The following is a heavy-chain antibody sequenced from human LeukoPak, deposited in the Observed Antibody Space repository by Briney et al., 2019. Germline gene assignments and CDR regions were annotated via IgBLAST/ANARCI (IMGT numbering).Heavy chain of an antibody. CDR2: IYHSGST. CDR1: GGSISSSNW. D-gene: IGHD2-2*01. Sequence: SGTLSLTCAVSGGSISSSNWWSWVRQPPGKGLEWIGEIYHSGSTNYNPSLKSRLNISVDKSKNQFSLKVTSVTAADTAVYYCARVGGYCTSTSCSNSYYYYGMDVWSQGTTVTVSS. CDR3: ARVGGYCTSTSCSNSYYYYGMDV. V-gene: IGHV4-4*02. J-gene: IGHJ6*02.